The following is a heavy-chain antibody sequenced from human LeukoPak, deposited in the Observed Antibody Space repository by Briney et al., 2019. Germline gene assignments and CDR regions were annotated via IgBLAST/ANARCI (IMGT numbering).Heavy chain of an antibody. Sequence: SETLSLTCTVSGGSISSYYWSWIRQPAGKGLEWIGRMYSSGSTNYNPSLKRRVTMSVDTSKNQFSLKLSSVTAADTAVYYCARYSSGSYAFDIWGQGTMDTVSS. CDR2: MYSSGST. J-gene: IGHJ3*02. V-gene: IGHV4-4*07. D-gene: IGHD1-26*01. CDR3: ARYSSGSYAFDI. CDR1: GGSISSYY.